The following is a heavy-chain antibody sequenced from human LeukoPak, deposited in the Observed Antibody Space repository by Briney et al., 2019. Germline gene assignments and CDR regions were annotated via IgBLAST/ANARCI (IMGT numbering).Heavy chain of an antibody. J-gene: IGHJ4*02. CDR3: ASSELRYYFDY. CDR1: GFTFSSYE. CDR2: ISSSGSTI. V-gene: IGHV3-48*03. D-gene: IGHD1-26*01. Sequence: GGSLRLSCAASGFTFSSYEMNWVRQAPGKGLEWVSYISSSGSTIYYADSVKGRFTISRDNAKNSLYLQMNSLRAEDTAVYYCASSELRYYFDYWGQGTLVTVSS.